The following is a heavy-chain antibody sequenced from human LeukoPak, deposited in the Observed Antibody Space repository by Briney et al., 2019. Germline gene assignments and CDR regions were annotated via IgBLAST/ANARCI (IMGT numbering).Heavy chain of an antibody. CDR3: AGDGHSSSWYNWFDP. D-gene: IGHD6-13*01. J-gene: IGHJ5*02. V-gene: IGHV4-59*01. Sequence: SETLSLTCTVSGGSISSYYWSWIRQPPGKGLEWIGYIYYSGSTNYNPSLKSRVTISVDTSKNQFSLKLSSVTAADTAVYYCAGDGHSSSWYNWFDPWGQGTLVTVSS. CDR2: IYYSGST. CDR1: GGSISSYY.